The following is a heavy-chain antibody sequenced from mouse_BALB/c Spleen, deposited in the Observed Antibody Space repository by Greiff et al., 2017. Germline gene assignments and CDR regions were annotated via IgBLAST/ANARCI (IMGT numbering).Heavy chain of an antibody. V-gene: IGHV1-15*01. J-gene: IGHJ2*01. CDR1: GYTFTDYE. Sequence: VQLVESGAELVRPGASVTLSCKASGYTFTDYEMHWVKQTPVHGLEWIGAIDPETGGTAYNQKFKGKATLTADKSSSTAYMELRSLTSEDSAVYYCTRSGYGYDPYFEYWGQGTTLTVSS. CDR2: IDPETGGT. CDR3: TRSGYGYDPYFEY. D-gene: IGHD2-2*01.